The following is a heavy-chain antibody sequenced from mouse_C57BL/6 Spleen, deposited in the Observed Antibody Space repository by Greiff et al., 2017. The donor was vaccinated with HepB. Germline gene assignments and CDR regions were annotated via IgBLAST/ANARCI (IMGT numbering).Heavy chain of an antibody. CDR3: ARMGIDYYGSSFDY. D-gene: IGHD1-1*01. V-gene: IGHV5-12*01. Sequence: EVKLVESGGGLVQPGGSLKLSCAASGFTFSDYYMYWVRQTPEKRLEWVAYISNGGGSTYYPDTVKGRFTISRDNAKNTLYLQMSRLKSEDTAMYYCARMGIDYYGSSFDYWGQGTTLTVSS. J-gene: IGHJ2*01. CDR2: ISNGGGST. CDR1: GFTFSDYY.